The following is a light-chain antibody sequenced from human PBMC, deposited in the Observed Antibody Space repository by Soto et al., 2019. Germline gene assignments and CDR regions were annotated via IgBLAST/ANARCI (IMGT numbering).Light chain of an antibody. CDR1: QSVARN. V-gene: IGKV3-15*01. CDR2: GAS. CDR3: QQYNNWPLT. J-gene: IGKJ1*01. Sequence: EIVMTQSPVTLSLSPGDSATLSCRASQSVARNLAWFQQKPGQAPMLLIYGASAIATGIPARFSGSGSGTEFTLTISSLQSEDFAVYYCQQYNNWPLTCGQGTKVEIK.